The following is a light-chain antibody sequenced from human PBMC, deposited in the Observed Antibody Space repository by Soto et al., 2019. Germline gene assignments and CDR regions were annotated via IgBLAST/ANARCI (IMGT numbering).Light chain of an antibody. CDR2: DAS. J-gene: IGKJ1*01. V-gene: IGKV1-5*01. CDR3: QQYKSYAWT. Sequence: DIQMTQSPSTLSASVGDRVTITCRASQSIGSWLAWYQQKPGKAPKLLIYDASSLESGVPSRYSGSGSGTEFTLTISSLQPDDFATYYCQQYKSYAWTFGQGTKVEI. CDR1: QSIGSW.